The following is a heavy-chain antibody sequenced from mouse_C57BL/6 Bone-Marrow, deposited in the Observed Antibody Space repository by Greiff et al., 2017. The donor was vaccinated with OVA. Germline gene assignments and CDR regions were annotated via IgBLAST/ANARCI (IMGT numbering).Heavy chain of an antibody. D-gene: IGHD1-1*01. V-gene: IGHV1-53*01. CDR3: ARSRPYYDGSGYFDV. J-gene: IGHJ1*03. Sequence: QVQLQQSGTELVKPGASVKLSCKASGYTFTSYWMHWVKQRPGQGLEWIGNINPSNGGTNYNEKFKSKATLTVDKSSSTAYMQLSSLTSEDSAVYFCARSRPYYDGSGYFDVWGTGTTVTVSS. CDR1: GYTFTSYW. CDR2: INPSNGGT.